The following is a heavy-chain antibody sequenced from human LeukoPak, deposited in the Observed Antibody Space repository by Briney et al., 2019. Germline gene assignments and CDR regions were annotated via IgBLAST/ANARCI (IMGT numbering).Heavy chain of an antibody. Sequence: GGSLRLSCAASGFTFSTYEMNWIRQAPGKGLEWVSYISSSGSTIYYADSVKGRFTISRDNAKNSLYLQMNSLRAEDTAVYYCARGVTTTGYDYWGQGTLVTVSS. CDR3: ARGVTTTGYDY. V-gene: IGHV3-48*03. CDR1: GFTFSTYE. J-gene: IGHJ4*02. D-gene: IGHD1-1*01. CDR2: ISSSGSTI.